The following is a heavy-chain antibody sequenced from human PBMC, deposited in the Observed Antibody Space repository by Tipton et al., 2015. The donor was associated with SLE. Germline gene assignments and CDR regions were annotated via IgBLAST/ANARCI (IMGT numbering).Heavy chain of an antibody. CDR2: IYYSGST. CDR1: GGSISSHY. Sequence: TLSLTCTVSGGSISSHYWSWIRQPPGKGLEWIGYIYYSGSTNYNPSLKSRVTISVDTSKNQFSLKLSSVTAADTAVYYCARGGNGYSFFDYWGQGTLVTVSS. CDR3: ARGGNGYSFFDY. V-gene: IGHV4-59*11. D-gene: IGHD2-21*01. J-gene: IGHJ4*02.